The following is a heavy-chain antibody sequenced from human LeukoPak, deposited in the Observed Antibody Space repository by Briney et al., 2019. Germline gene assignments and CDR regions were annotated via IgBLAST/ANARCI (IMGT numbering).Heavy chain of an antibody. Sequence: SETLSLTCTVSGGSISTSNYYWGWIRQPPGKGLEWIGNIFYSGSTYYSPSLKSRVTISLDTSRNQFSLKLSSVTAADTAVYYCARGSSSSWYPLYYYYYMDVWGKGTTVTISS. V-gene: IGHV4-39*07. J-gene: IGHJ6*03. CDR1: GGSISTSNYY. D-gene: IGHD6-13*01. CDR2: IFYSGST. CDR3: ARGSSSSWYPLYYYYYMDV.